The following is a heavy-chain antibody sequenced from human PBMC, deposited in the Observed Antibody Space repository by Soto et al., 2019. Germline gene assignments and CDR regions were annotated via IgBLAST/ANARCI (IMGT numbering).Heavy chain of an antibody. D-gene: IGHD3-10*01. Sequence: GWSLRLSCASSVFTFDNYAMTWVRLTPGKGLEWVSTITGSGAMAFHADSVKGRFTASRDNSKNMLFLQMNSLTVDDTGIYYCVKNFDFIYGFDLGDTWGQGTLVTVSS. CDR1: VFTFDNYA. CDR2: ITGSGAMA. CDR3: VKNFDFIYGFDLGDT. V-gene: IGHV3-23*01. J-gene: IGHJ5*02.